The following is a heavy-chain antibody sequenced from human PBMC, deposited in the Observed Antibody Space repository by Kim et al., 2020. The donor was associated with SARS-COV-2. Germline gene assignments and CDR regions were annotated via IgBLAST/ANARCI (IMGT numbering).Heavy chain of an antibody. CDR1: GGSISSYY. J-gene: IGHJ4*02. V-gene: IGHV4-4*07. CDR3: ARYSELRYSSSWYFDY. D-gene: IGHD6-13*01. CDR2: IYTSGST. Sequence: SETLSLTCTVSGGSISSYYWSWIRQPAGKGLEWIGRIYTSGSTNYNPSLKSRVTMSVDTSKNQFSLKLSSVTAADTAVYYCARYSELRYSSSWYFDYWGQGTLVTVSS.